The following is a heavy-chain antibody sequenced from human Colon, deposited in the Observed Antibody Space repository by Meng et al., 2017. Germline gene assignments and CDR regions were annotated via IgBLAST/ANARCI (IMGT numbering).Heavy chain of an antibody. Sequence: QGQLQDSRPGLVKPAGTLSLTCTVSGRSITSSDWWSWVRQTPGKGLEWIGETYQNGRPNYNPSLKSRVTISVDKSKNQFSLNMTSVTAADTAVYYCAREVVVAGTRNWLDPWGQGILVTVSS. CDR1: GRSITSSDW. V-gene: IGHV4-4*02. D-gene: IGHD6-19*01. CDR3: AREVVVAGTRNWLDP. J-gene: IGHJ5*02. CDR2: TYQNGRP.